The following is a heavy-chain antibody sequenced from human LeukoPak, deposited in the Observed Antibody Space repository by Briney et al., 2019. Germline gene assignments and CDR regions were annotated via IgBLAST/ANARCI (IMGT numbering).Heavy chain of an antibody. CDR3: AKDVSFRRGHNFDASDI. D-gene: IGHD5-24*01. V-gene: IGHV3-43*01. CDR2: ITWDSTDS. J-gene: IGHJ3*02. CDR1: GFKFADAP. Sequence: GGSLRLSCTASGFKFADAPMHWVRQPPGKGLEWIALITWDSTDSYYADSVEGRFTISRDDSGNTLYLQMNSLRSDDTALYYCAKDVSFRRGHNFDASDIWGLGTMVTVSS.